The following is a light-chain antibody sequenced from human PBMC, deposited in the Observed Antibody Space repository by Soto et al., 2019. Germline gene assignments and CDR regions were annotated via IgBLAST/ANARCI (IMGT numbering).Light chain of an antibody. CDR3: QQVKRYPRT. CDR2: AES. J-gene: IGKJ4*01. V-gene: IGKV1-17*01. Sequence: DIQMTQSPSALSASVGDRVTITCQASQDITNYLNWYQQKPGKPPKLLIYAESTLQSGVPSRFSGSGSGTRGTLTISSLQPEDFATYYCQQVKRYPRTFGGGTKVDIK. CDR1: QDITNY.